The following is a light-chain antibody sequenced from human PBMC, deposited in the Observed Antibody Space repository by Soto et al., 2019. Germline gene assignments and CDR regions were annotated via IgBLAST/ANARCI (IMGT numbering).Light chain of an antibody. V-gene: IGKV3-20*01. CDR3: QQYGHSPWT. J-gene: IGKJ1*01. Sequence: EIVLTQSPGTLSLSPGEGAKVSCRASQSVPKNYLAWFQQKPGQAPRLLIYGASSRDPGIPDRFSGSGSGADFTLTINRLQPEDLAVYYCQQYGHSPWTFGQGTKVDI. CDR2: GAS. CDR1: QSVPKNY.